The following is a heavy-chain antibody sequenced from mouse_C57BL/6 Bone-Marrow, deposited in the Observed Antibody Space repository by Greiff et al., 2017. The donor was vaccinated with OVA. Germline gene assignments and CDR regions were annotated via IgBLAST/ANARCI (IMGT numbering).Heavy chain of an antibody. V-gene: IGHV5-17*01. CDR1: GFTFSDYG. Sequence: EVKLMESGGGLVKPGGSLKLSCAASGFTFSDYGMHWVRQAPEKGLEWVAYISSGSSTIYYADTVKGRFTISRDNAKNTLFLQMTSLRSEDTAMYYCAGEAYYSNYDAMDYWGQGTSVTVSS. J-gene: IGHJ4*01. CDR2: ISSGSSTI. D-gene: IGHD2-5*01. CDR3: AGEAYYSNYDAMDY.